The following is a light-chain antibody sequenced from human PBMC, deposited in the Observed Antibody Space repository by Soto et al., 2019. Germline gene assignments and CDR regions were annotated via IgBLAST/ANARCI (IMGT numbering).Light chain of an antibody. V-gene: IGKV1-33*01. CDR1: QDISNY. CDR2: DAS. J-gene: IGKJ1*01. Sequence: DIQMTQSPSSLSASVGDRVTITCQASQDISNYLNWYQQKPGIAPKLLIYDASNLQTGVPSRFSGSGSGTDFTFTISSLQPEDIATYYCQQYDNLPWTFGLGTKVEIK. CDR3: QQYDNLPWT.